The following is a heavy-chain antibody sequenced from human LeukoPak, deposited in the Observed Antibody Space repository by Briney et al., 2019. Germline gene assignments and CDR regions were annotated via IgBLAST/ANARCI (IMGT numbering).Heavy chain of an antibody. CDR1: GGSISSGGYY. Sequence: LSLTCTVSGGSISSGGYYWSWIRQAPGKGLEWVSYISSSGSTIYYADSVKGRFTISRDNAKNSLYLQMNSLRAEDTAVYYCARDYYDSSGYYSPPYYYYGMDVWGQGTTVTVSS. CDR2: ISSSGSTI. D-gene: IGHD3-22*01. V-gene: IGHV3-11*01. J-gene: IGHJ6*02. CDR3: ARDYYDSSGYYSPPYYYYGMDV.